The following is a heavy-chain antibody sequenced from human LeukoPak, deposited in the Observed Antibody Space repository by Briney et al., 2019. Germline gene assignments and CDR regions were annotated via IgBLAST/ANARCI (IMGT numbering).Heavy chain of an antibody. D-gene: IGHD1-26*01. V-gene: IGHV3-21*01. CDR1: GFTFNNYI. CDR2: ISRGSSYI. J-gene: IGHJ6*03. Sequence: GGSLRLSCAASGFTFNNYIMNWVRQAPGKGLEWVSSISRGSSYIYYADSVKGRFTISRDNSKNTLYLQMNSLRAEDTAVYYCARAESYFSSWGYYYYYYMDVWGKGTTVTVSS. CDR3: ARAESYFSSWGYYYYYYMDV.